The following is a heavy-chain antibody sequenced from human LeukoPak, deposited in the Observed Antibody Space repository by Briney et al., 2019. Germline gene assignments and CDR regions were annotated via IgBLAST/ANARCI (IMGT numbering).Heavy chain of an antibody. CDR1: GYTFTSYY. J-gene: IGHJ4*02. CDR2: MHPNSGNA. V-gene: IGHV1-8*01. CDR3: ARASYCTNDVCSFDY. Sequence: ASVKVSCKASGYTFTSYYINWVRQAAGQGLEWMGWMHPNSGNAGSAQRFQGTVTMTRDTSITTAYMELSSLRSEDTAVYCCARASYCTNDVCSFDYWGQGTLVTVSS. D-gene: IGHD2-8*01.